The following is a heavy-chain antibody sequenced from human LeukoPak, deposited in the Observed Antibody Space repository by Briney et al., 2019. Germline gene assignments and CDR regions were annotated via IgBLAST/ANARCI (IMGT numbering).Heavy chain of an antibody. CDR1: GGSISSGGYS. Sequence: SQTLSLTCAVSGGSISSGGYSWSWIRQPPGKGLEWIGYIYHSGSTYYNPSLKSRVTISVDRSKNQFSLKLSPVTAADTAVYYCARDPGSRFDYWGQGTLVTVSS. V-gene: IGHV4-30-2*01. CDR3: ARDPGSRFDY. J-gene: IGHJ4*02. CDR2: IYHSGST.